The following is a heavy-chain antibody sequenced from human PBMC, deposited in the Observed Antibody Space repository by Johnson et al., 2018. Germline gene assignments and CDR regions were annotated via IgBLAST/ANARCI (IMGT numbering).Heavy chain of an antibody. CDR3: TTESDSGSYRAAWDI. J-gene: IGHJ3*02. V-gene: IGHV3-49*05. CDR2: IRSKAYGGTP. CDR1: GFTFGDYA. D-gene: IGHD1-26*01. Sequence: VQLVQSGGGLVKPGRSLRLSCTASGFTFGDYALSWFRQAPGTGLVWVGFIRSKAYGGTPEYAASVKGRFTISRDDFKSIAHLQMNSLKTEDTAVYYCTTESDSGSYRAAWDIWGQGTMVTVSS.